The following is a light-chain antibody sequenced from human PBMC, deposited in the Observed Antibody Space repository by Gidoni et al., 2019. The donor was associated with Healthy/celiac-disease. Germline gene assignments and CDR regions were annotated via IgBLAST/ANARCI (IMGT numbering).Light chain of an antibody. CDR1: QSLLHSNGYNY. CDR3: MQALQTPWT. J-gene: IGKJ1*01. V-gene: IGKV2-28*01. Sequence: DIVMTQSPLSLTVTPGDPASISCRSSQSLLHSNGYNYLDWYLQKPGQSPQLLIYLGSNRASGVPDRFSGSGSGTDFTLKISRVEAEDVGVYYCMQALQTPWTFGQGTKVEIK. CDR2: LGS.